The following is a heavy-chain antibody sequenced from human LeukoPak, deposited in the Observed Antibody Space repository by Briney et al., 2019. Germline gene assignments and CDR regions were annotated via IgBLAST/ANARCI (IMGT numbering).Heavy chain of an antibody. CDR1: GYTFIPY. D-gene: IGHD6-13*01. CDR3: ARSQGYSSSFDP. Sequence: ASVKVSCKASGYTFIPYIHWVRQAPGQGLEWMGWINPNSGGTNYTQKIQGRVTMTRDTSISTAYMELSRLRSDDTAVYYCARSQGYSSSFDPWGQGTLVTVSS. CDR2: INPNSGGT. V-gene: IGHV1-2*02. J-gene: IGHJ5*02.